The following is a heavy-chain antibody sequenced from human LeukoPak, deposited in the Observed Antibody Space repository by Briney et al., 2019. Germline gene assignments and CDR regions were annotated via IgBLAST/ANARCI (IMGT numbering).Heavy chain of an antibody. D-gene: IGHD1-20*01. CDR3: ARENNWNYYYYYYMDV. Sequence: PSETLSLTCTVSGGSISSYYWSWIRQPAGKGLEWIGRIYTSGSTNYNPSLKSRVTMSVDTSKNQFSLKLSSVTAADTAVYYCARENNWNYYYYYYMDVWGKGTTVTVSS. V-gene: IGHV4-4*07. J-gene: IGHJ6*03. CDR1: GGSISSYY. CDR2: IYTSGST.